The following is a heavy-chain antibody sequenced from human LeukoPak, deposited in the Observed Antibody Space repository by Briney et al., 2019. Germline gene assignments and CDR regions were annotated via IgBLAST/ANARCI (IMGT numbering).Heavy chain of an antibody. Sequence: ASVKVSCKASGYTFTSYGINWVRQATGQGLEWMGWMNPNSGNTGYAQKFQGRVTMTRNTSISTAYMELSSLRSEDTAVYYCAREGYCSGGSCHTNFDYWGQGTLVTVSS. V-gene: IGHV1-8*02. CDR3: AREGYCSGGSCHTNFDY. D-gene: IGHD2-15*01. CDR1: GYTFTSYG. CDR2: MNPNSGNT. J-gene: IGHJ4*02.